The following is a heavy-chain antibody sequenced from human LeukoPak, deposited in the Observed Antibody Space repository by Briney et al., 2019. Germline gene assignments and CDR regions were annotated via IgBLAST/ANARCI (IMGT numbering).Heavy chain of an antibody. Sequence: RASVKVSCKASGYTFTGYYMHWVRQAPGQGLEWMGWINPNSGGTNYAQKFQGRVTMTRDTSISTAYMELSRLRSDDTAVYYCARDRNYYDSSGYPFDPWGQGTLVTVSS. J-gene: IGHJ5*02. V-gene: IGHV1-2*02. CDR3: ARDRNYYDSSGYPFDP. CDR1: GYTFTGYY. D-gene: IGHD3-22*01. CDR2: INPNSGGT.